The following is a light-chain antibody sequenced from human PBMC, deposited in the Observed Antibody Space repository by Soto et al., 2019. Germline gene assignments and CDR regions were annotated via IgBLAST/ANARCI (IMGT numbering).Light chain of an antibody. CDR3: YAGSSTYV. Sequence: QSVLTQPASVSGSPGQSITISCTGISSDVGSYNLVSWYQQHPGKAPKVMIYEGSKRPSGVSNRFSGSKSGNTASLTISGLQAEDEADYYCYAGSSTYVFGPGTKVTVL. J-gene: IGLJ1*01. CDR2: EGS. CDR1: SSDVGSYNL. V-gene: IGLV2-23*01.